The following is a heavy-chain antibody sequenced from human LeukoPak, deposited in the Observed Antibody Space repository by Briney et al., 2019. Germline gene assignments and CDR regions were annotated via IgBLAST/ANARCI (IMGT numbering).Heavy chain of an antibody. Sequence: SVKVSCTASGGTFSSYAISWVRQAPGQGLEWMGGIIPIFGTANYAQKFQGRVTAYMELSSLRSEDTAVYYCARGGANGDYEAPMRYFDLWGRGTLVTVSS. CDR1: GGTFSSYA. V-gene: IGHV1-69*13. J-gene: IGHJ2*01. CDR3: ARGGANGDYEAPMRYFDL. CDR2: IIPIFGTA. D-gene: IGHD4-17*01.